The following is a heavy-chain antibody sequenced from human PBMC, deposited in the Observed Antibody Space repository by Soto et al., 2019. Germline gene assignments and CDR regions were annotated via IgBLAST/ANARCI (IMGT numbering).Heavy chain of an antibody. CDR2: VYYSGTT. J-gene: IGHJ4*02. Sequence: PSETLSLTCAVYGGSFANYYWNWIRQPPGKGLEWIGYVYYSGTTNYNPSLKSRVTISVDLSKNQFSLRLSSVTTADTALYYCARTTAVPNTLRSRYFFDYWGQGTLVTVSS. D-gene: IGHD4-17*01. CDR1: GGSFANYY. CDR3: ARTTAVPNTLRSRYFFDY. V-gene: IGHV4-59*01.